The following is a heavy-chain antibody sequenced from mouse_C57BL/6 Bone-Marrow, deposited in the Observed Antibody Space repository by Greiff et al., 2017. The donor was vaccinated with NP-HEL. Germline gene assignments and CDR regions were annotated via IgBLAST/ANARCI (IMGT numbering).Heavy chain of an antibody. CDR3: ARKAYYGRSYEFAY. J-gene: IGHJ3*01. Sequence: VQLQQPGAELVKPGASVKLSCKASGYTFTTYWMQWVKQRPGQGLEWIGEIDPSDSYTNYNKKFKSKATLTVYTSSSTANMQLSSLTSEDSAVYYCARKAYYGRSYEFAYWGQGTLVTVSA. D-gene: IGHD1-1*01. CDR2: IDPSDSYT. CDR1: GYTFTTYW. V-gene: IGHV1-50*01.